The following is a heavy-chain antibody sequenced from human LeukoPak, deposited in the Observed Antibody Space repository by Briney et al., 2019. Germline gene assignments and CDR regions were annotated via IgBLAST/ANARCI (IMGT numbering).Heavy chain of an antibody. CDR3: TKRGIVGTTTPFDY. J-gene: IGHJ4*02. D-gene: IGHD1-26*01. CDR2: ISGST. V-gene: IGHV3-23*01. Sequence: PGESLRLSCAASGFTFSSFAMSWVRQAPGKGLEWVSSISGSTYYADSVKGRFTISRDNSKNTLYLQMNSLRAEDTAVYYCTKRGIVGTTTPFDYWGQGTLVTVSS. CDR1: GFTFSSFA.